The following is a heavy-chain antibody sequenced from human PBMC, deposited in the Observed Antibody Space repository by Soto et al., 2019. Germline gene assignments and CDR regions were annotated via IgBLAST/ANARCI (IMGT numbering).Heavy chain of an antibody. Sequence: ASVKVSCKASGYTFTSYGISWVRQAPGQGLEWMGWISAYNGNTNYAQRLQGRVTMTTDTSTSTAYMELRSLRSDDTAVYYCARDAGSYFSSGHYYYGMDVWGQGTTVTVSS. J-gene: IGHJ6*02. D-gene: IGHD1-26*01. CDR3: ARDAGSYFSSGHYYYGMDV. CDR1: GYTFTSYG. CDR2: ISAYNGNT. V-gene: IGHV1-18*01.